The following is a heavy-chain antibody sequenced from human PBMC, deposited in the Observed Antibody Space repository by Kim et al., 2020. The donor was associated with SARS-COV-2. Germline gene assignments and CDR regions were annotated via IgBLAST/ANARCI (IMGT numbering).Heavy chain of an antibody. Sequence: SETLSLTCAVYGGSFSGYYWSWIRQSPGKGLEWIGEINHGGSTNYNLSLKSRVTISRDTSKNQFSLNLTSVTAADTAMYYCARGAFPYYPISTGQPDYWGQGTLVTVSS. CDR1: GGSFSGYY. CDR3: ARGAFPYYPISTGQPDY. D-gene: IGHD3-9*01. CDR2: INHGGST. V-gene: IGHV4-34*01. J-gene: IGHJ4*02.